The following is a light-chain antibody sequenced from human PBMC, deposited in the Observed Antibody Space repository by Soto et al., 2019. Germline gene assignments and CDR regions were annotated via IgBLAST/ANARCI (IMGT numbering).Light chain of an antibody. CDR3: AAWDDSLNGVV. Sequence: QAVETQPPSASGTPGQRVTIACSGSSSNIGSTTVKWYQQLPGTAPKLLIYNNNQRPSGVPDRFSGSKSGTSASLAISGLQSEDEADYYCAAWDDSLNGVVFGGGTKLTVL. V-gene: IGLV1-44*01. CDR2: NNN. CDR1: SSNIGSTT. J-gene: IGLJ3*02.